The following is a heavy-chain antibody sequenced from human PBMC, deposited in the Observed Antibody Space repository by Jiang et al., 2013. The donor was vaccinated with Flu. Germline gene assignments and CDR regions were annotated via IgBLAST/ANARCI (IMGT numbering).Heavy chain of an antibody. V-gene: IGHV2-5*02. CDR1: GFSLTTYGVG. J-gene: IGHJ4*02. CDR2: IYWDDDK. D-gene: IGHD1-7*01. Sequence: KPTQTLTLTCTFSGFSLTTYGVGVGWIRQPPGKALEWLALIYWDDDKRYTPSLKSRLTITKDTSKNQVVLTMTNIDPVDTGTYYCAHRLRLDRDWNYGRFDFWGQGTLVTVSS. CDR3: AHRLRLDRDWNYGRFDF.